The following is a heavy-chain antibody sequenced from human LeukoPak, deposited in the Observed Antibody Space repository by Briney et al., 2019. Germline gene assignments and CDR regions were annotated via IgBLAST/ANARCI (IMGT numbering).Heavy chain of an antibody. CDR1: GDSTNNSY. V-gene: IGHV4-59*01. CDR3: ARGGTFAGTPFLFGS. CDR2: INFIGAT. J-gene: IGHJ4*02. D-gene: IGHD6-13*01. Sequence: SGTLSLTCSVSGDSTNNSYWIWMRQPPGKGLEWIGYINFIGATDYNPFLKSRVSMSIDTSKNQFSLKVTSMTAADTAVYFCARGGTFAGTPFLFGSWGQGILVSVSS.